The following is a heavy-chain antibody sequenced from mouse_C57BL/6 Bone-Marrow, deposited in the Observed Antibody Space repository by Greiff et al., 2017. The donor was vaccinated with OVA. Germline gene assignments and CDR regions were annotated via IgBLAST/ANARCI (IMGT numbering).Heavy chain of an antibody. CDR1: GYTFTDYN. CDR3: ARKGLYYGSSPYYCDY. CDR2: INPNNGGT. J-gene: IGHJ2*01. D-gene: IGHD1-1*01. V-gene: IGHV1-22*01. Sequence: EVQLQQSGPELVKPGASVKMSCKASGYTFTDYNMHWVKQSHGKSLEWIGYINPNNGGTSYNQKFKGKATLTVNKSSSTAYMELRSLTSEDSAVYYCARKGLYYGSSPYYCDYWGQGTTLTVSS.